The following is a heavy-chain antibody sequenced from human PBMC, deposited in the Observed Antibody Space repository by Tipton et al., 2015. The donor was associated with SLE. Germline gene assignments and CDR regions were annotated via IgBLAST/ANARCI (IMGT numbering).Heavy chain of an antibody. Sequence: RSLRLSCAASGFTFSSYAMHWVRQAPGKGLEWVAVISYDGRHKYYADSVKGRFTISRDNAKNSLYLQMNSLRAEDTAVYYCARGYSGYDYVDYWGQGTLVTVSS. V-gene: IGHV3-30*04. J-gene: IGHJ4*02. CDR3: ARGYSGYDYVDY. CDR2: ISYDGRHK. D-gene: IGHD5-12*01. CDR1: GFTFSSYA.